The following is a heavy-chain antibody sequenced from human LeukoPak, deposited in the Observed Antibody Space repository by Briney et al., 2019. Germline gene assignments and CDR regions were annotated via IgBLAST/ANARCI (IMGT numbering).Heavy chain of an antibody. V-gene: IGHV3-23*01. CDR1: GFTFSSYA. D-gene: IGHD3-3*01. CDR2: ISGSGGST. J-gene: IGHJ4*02. Sequence: TGGSLRLSCAASGFTFSSYAMSWVRQAPGKGLEWVSAISGSGGSTYYADSVKGRFTISRDNSKNTLYLQMNSLRAEDTAVYYCAKEPSLNYDFWSGSDYFDYWGQGTLVTVSS. CDR3: AKEPSLNYDFWSGSDYFDY.